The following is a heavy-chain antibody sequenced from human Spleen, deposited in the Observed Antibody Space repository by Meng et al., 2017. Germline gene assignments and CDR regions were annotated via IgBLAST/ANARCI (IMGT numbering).Heavy chain of an antibody. D-gene: IGHD3-3*01. CDR1: GGSISSSSYY. CDR3: ARQGFLEWLLYRGNWFDP. CDR2: IYYSGST. J-gene: IGHJ5*02. Sequence: QLQLQESGPGLVKPSETLSLTCTVSGGSISSSSYYWGWIRQPPGKGLEWIGSIYYSGSTYYNPSLKSRVTIAVETSKNQFSLKLSSVTAADTAVYYCARQGFLEWLLYRGNWFDPWGQGTLVTVSS. V-gene: IGHV4-39*01.